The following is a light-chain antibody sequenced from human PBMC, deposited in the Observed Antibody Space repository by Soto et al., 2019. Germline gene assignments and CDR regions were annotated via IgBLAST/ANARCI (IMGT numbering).Light chain of an antibody. J-gene: IGKJ1*01. CDR1: QSISNW. Sequence: DVQMSQSPSTLPGSIRDRVTITGRASQSISNWLAWYQQKPGTAPKVLIYHASNLQSGVPSRFSGSGSGTEFTLTISSLQPDDFATYYCQQYNSYSFGQGTKVDVK. CDR3: QQYNSYS. V-gene: IGKV1-5*01. CDR2: HAS.